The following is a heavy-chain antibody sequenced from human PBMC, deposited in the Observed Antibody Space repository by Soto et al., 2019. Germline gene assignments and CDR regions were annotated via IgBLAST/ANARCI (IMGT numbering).Heavy chain of an antibody. Sequence: ASVKVSCKASGYTFSRYGITWVRQAPGQGLEWMGWIRVYNGNTNYAQKVQGRVTMTTETSTSTAYMELRSLRSDDTAVYYCASARKTQGYYYYMDVWGKGXTVTVSS. CDR1: GYTFSRYG. CDR2: IRVYNGNT. J-gene: IGHJ6*03. V-gene: IGHV1-18*01. CDR3: ASARKTQGYYYYMDV.